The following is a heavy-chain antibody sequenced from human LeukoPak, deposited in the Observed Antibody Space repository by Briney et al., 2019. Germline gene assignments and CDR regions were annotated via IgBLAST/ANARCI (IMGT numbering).Heavy chain of an antibody. D-gene: IGHD6-13*01. V-gene: IGHV3-48*03. CDR3: ARGPYSSNWYVDY. CDR2: ISRTGNSI. J-gene: IGHJ4*02. Sequence: EGSLRLSCAASGFTLSSYEMNWVRLAPGKGLEWISYISRTGNSIYYADSVKGRFTISRDSAKNSLYLQMNSLRAEDTAVYYCARGPYSSNWYVDYWGQGTLVTVAS. CDR1: GFTLSSYE.